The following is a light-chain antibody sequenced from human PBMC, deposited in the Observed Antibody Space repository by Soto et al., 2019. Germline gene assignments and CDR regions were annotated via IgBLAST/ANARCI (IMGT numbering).Light chain of an antibody. Sequence: SSDLTQPPSVSVAPGKTARITCGGNNIGSKSVHWYQQKPGQAPVLVIYYDSDRPSGIPERFSGSNSGNTATLTISRVEAGDEADYYCQVWDSSSDHPYVFGTGTKVTVL. CDR2: YDS. CDR1: NIGSKS. V-gene: IGLV3-21*04. J-gene: IGLJ1*01. CDR3: QVWDSSSDHPYV.